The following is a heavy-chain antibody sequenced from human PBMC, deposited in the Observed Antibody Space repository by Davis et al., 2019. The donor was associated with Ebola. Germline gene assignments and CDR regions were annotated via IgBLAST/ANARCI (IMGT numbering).Heavy chain of an antibody. V-gene: IGHV3-74*01. CDR3: ARKKDCGGDCYPIGH. D-gene: IGHD2-21*02. CDR2: INTDGTTT. Sequence: GESLKISCAASGFTFSSYWMHWVRQAPGKGPVWVSLINTDGTTTTYADSVKGRFTISRDNAKNTLYLQMNSLRAEDTALYYCARKKDCGGDCYPIGHWGQGALVTVSS. CDR1: GFTFSSYW. J-gene: IGHJ4*02.